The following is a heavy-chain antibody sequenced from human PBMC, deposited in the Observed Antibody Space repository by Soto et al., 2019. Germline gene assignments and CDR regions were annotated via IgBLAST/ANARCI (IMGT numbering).Heavy chain of an antibody. D-gene: IGHD2-15*01. CDR2: IYSGGST. Sequence: EVQLVESGGGLVQPGGSLRLSCAASGFTVSSNYMSWVRQAPGKGLEWVSVIYSGGSTYYADSVKGRFNISRDNSKNTLYLQMNSLRAEDTAVYYCASRIYCSGGSCYSDYYYYMDVWGKGTTVTVSS. CDR1: GFTVSSNY. J-gene: IGHJ6*03. CDR3: ASRIYCSGGSCYSDYYYYMDV. V-gene: IGHV3-66*01.